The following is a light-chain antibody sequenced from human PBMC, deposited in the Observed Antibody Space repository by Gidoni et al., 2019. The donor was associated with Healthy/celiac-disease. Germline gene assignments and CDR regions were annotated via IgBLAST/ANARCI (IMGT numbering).Light chain of an antibody. CDR3: QQSYSTPCS. CDR1: QSISSY. V-gene: IGKV1-39*01. J-gene: IGKJ2*04. Sequence: DIQMTQSPSSLSASVGDRVTITCRASQSISSYLNWYQQKPGKAPKLLIYAASSLQSGVPSRFSGIGSGTDFTLPISSLQPEDFATYYCQQSYSTPCSFGQGTKLEIK. CDR2: AAS.